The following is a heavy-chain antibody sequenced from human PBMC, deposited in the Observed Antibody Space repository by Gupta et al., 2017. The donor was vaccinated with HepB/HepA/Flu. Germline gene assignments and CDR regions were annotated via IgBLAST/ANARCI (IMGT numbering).Heavy chain of an antibody. D-gene: IGHD3-9*01. CDR2: ISTDNGNT. V-gene: IGHV1-18*01. CDR1: GYAFTSYG. CDR3: AREAYDILTGYSPNFDY. J-gene: IGHJ4*02. Sequence: QVHLVQSGAEVKKPGASVTVPCKAPGYAFTSYGISWVRPAPGQGLEWMGWISTDNGNTNYAQKLHGRVTMTTDTSTSTAYMELRSLRSDDTAVYYCAREAYDILTGYSPNFDYWGQGTLVTVSS.